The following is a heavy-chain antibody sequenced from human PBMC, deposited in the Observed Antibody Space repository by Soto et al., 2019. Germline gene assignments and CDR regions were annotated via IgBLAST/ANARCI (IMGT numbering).Heavy chain of an antibody. CDR2: IYYSGST. V-gene: IGHV4-59*08. Sequence: SETLSLTCTVSGGSISSYYWSWIRQPPGKGLEWIGYIYYSGSTNYNPSLKSRVTISVDTSKNQFSLKLSSVTAADTAVYYCARSDKRENSFDLWGQGNLVTVSS. CDR3: ARSDKRENSFDL. D-gene: IGHD1-26*01. CDR1: GGSISSYY. J-gene: IGHJ5*02.